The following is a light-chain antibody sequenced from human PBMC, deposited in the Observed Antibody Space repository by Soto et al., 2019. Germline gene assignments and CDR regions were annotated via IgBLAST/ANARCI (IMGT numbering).Light chain of an antibody. CDR2: GAS. J-gene: IGKJ1*01. CDR1: QSVSVH. Sequence: EIVLTQSPGTLSLSPGERATLSCRASQSVSVHLAWYQQKPAQTPRLLIFGASTRATGIPDRFSGSGSGTDFTLTIIRLEPEDFAVYYCQQYVTSQGTFGQGTKVEIK. CDR3: QQYVTSQGT. V-gene: IGKV3-20*01.